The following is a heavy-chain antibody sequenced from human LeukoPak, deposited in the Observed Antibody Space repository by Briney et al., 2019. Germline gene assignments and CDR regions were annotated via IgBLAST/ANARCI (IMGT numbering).Heavy chain of an antibody. CDR3: ARGGIAVPERYFQH. Sequence: GGSLRLSCAASGFTFSSYSMNWVRQAPGKGLEWVSAIYSGGATYYADSVKGRFTISRDNSKNTLYFQMNSLRAEDTAVYYCARGGIAVPERYFQHWGQGTLVTVSS. CDR1: GFTFSSYS. J-gene: IGHJ1*01. CDR2: IYSGGAT. V-gene: IGHV3-53*01. D-gene: IGHD6-19*01.